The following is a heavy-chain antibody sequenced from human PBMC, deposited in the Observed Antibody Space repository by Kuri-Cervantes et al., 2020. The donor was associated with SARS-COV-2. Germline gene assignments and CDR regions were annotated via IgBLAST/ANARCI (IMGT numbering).Heavy chain of an antibody. D-gene: IGHD3-10*01. V-gene: IGHV1-69*05. Sequence: SVKVSCKASGGTFSSYAISWVRQAPGQGLEWMGGIIPIFGTANYAQKFQGRVTITTDESTSTAYMELSSLRSKDTAVYYCARETDYYGSGSYYYYYYMDVWGKGTTVTVSS. CDR2: IIPIFGTA. CDR3: ARETDYYGSGSYYYYYYMDV. J-gene: IGHJ6*03. CDR1: GGTFSSYA.